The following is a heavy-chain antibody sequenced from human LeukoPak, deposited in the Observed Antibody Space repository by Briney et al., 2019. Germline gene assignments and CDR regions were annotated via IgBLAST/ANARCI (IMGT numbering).Heavy chain of an antibody. CDR1: GASVTDYY. V-gene: IGHV4-59*02. CDR2: IYYSVTT. J-gene: IGHJ4*02. CDR3: ASRGRAGSDMLALDY. Sequence: SETLSLTCSVSGASVTDYYWSWIRQTPGKGLEWLGHIYYSVTTHYNPSLKSRLTISVETSKNQFSLKLSSVTAADTAVYYCASRGRAGSDMLALDYWGKGTLITVSS. D-gene: IGHD5-12*01.